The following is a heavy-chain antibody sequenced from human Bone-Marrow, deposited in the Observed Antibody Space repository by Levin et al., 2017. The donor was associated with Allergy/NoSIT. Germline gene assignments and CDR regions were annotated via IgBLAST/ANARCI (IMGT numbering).Heavy chain of an antibody. J-gene: IGHJ6*02. Sequence: ASVKVSCKASGFTFTTYGLTWVRQAPGRGLEWMGWVSAYSGNTNYALNLQDRVTMTTGTATNTAYMELSSLRSDDTAIYYCARGHFPYYYYGMDVWGQGTTVVVSS. CDR1: GFTFTTYG. V-gene: IGHV1-18*01. CDR3: ARGHFPYYYYGMDV. CDR2: VSAYSGNT.